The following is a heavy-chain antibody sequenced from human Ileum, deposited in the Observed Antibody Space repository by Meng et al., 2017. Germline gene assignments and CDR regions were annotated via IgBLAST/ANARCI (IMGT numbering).Heavy chain of an antibody. D-gene: IGHD3-10*01. CDR3: ARVSGSPLLWF. Sequence: EVHAQETGGGLSLPGGSLNPSCAAFGLTVSCKYMSWVRQSPGKGLEWVAVTYFGAGTYYADSVRGRFTLSRDDSKDTVHLQMNSLRVDDTAVYYCARVSGSPLLWFWGQGTLVTVSS. J-gene: IGHJ4*02. V-gene: IGHV3-53*02. CDR2: TYFGAGT. CDR1: GLTVSCKY.